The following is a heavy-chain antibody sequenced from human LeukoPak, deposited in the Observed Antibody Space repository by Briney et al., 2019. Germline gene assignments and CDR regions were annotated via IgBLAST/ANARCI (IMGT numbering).Heavy chain of an antibody. CDR3: AREGAYCSGTDCFATTVDA. V-gene: IGHV4-61*02. CDR1: GYSISSGDYY. Sequence: SQTLSLTCNVSGYSISSGDYYWTWIRQPAGKGLEWIGRVDLSGTTSYNPSLISRVTVSVDPSKNQFSLSLTSVTAADTATYYCAREGAYCSGTDCFATTVDAWGPGALVTVSS. D-gene: IGHD2-2*01. CDR2: VDLSGTT. J-gene: IGHJ5*02.